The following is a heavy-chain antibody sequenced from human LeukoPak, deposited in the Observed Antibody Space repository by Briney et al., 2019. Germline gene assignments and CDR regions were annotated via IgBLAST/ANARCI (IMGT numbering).Heavy chain of an antibody. Sequence: PSETLSLTCTVSGGSISSYYWSWIRQPPGKGLEWIGYIYYSGSTNYNPSLKSRVTISVDTSKNQFSLKLSSVTAADTAVYYCARQDCGGDCYSNNWFDPWGQGTLVTVSS. D-gene: IGHD2-21*02. V-gene: IGHV4-59*01. CDR1: GGSISSYY. J-gene: IGHJ5*02. CDR2: IYYSGST. CDR3: ARQDCGGDCYSNNWFDP.